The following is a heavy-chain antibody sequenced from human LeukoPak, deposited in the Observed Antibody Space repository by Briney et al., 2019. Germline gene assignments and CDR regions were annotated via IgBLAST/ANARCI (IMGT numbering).Heavy chain of an antibody. CDR1: GGSISSRSYY. J-gene: IGHJ6*03. CDR2: IYYTGST. D-gene: IGHD2-15*01. V-gene: IGHV4-39*01. Sequence: PSETLSLTCSVSGGSISSRSYYWGWIRQPPGKGLEWIGNIYYTGSTSYNPSLKSRVTMSVDTSKNQLSLKVSSVTAADTAVFYCARVVAATSHYYYNYMDVWGKGTTVTVSS. CDR3: ARVVAATSHYYYNYMDV.